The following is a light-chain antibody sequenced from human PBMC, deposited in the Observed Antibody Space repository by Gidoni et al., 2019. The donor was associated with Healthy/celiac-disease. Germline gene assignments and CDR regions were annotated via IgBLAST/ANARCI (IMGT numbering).Light chain of an antibody. CDR3: QQNYSTPFT. Sequence: DIQMTQSPSSLSASVGDRVTITCRASQSISSYLNWYQQKPGKAPKLLIYAASSLQSGVPSRFSGSGSGTDFTLTISSLQPEDIATYYCQQNYSTPFTFGGGTKVEIK. CDR2: AAS. V-gene: IGKV1-39*01. CDR1: QSISSY. J-gene: IGKJ4*01.